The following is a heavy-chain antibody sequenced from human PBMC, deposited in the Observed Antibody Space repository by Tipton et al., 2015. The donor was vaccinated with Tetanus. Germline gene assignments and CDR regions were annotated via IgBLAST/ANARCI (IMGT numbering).Heavy chain of an antibody. Sequence: TLSLTCTVSGGSVSGGDYHWSWIRQPPGKGLEWMGNVHHNGSRNLNPSLKSRLTFSLDSSKSQFSLRLSSVTAADTAVYFCARDAGDSGYWGRGMLVSVSS. V-gene: IGHV4-61*08. D-gene: IGHD2-21*02. J-gene: IGHJ4*02. CDR1: GGSVSGGDYH. CDR3: ARDAGDSGY. CDR2: VHHNGSR.